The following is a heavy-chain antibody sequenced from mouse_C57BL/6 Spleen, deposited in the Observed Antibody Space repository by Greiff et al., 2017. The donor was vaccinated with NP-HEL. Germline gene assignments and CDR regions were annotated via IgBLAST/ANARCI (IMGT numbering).Heavy chain of an antibody. D-gene: IGHD1-1*01. V-gene: IGHV2-9-1*01. Sequence: QVQLKESGPGLVAPSQSLSITCTVSGFSLTSYAISWVRQPPGKGLEWLGVIWTGGGTNYNSALKSRLSNSKDNSKSKGFLKMNSLQTDDTARYYSASNGNYYGSSYVYFDYWGQGTTLTVSS. J-gene: IGHJ2*01. CDR1: GFSLTSYA. CDR3: ASNGNYYGSSYVYFDY. CDR2: IWTGGGT.